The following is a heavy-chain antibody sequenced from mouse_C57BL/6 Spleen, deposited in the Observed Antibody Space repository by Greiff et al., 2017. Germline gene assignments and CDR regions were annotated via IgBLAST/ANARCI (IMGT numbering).Heavy chain of an antibody. V-gene: IGHV5-9-1*02. J-gene: IGHJ4*01. D-gene: IGHD1-3*01. CDR1: GFTFSSYA. Sequence: EVQLVESGEGLVKPGGSLKLSCAASGFTFSSYAMSWVRQTPEKRLEWVATISSGGGYIYYADPVQGRFTISRDNARNTLYLQMSRLKSEDTAMYCCTRDRKWEVYYAMDYWGQGTSVTVSS. CDR2: ISSGGGYI. CDR3: TRDRKWEVYYAMDY.